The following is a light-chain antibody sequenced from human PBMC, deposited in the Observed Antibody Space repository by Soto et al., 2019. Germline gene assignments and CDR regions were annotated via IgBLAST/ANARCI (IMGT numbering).Light chain of an antibody. CDR3: CSYAGSSTPVV. CDR2: EGS. J-gene: IGLJ2*01. Sequence: QSALAHPASVSGSPGQSITISFTGTRTDVGSYDLVSWYQQHPGKAPKLMIYEGSKRPSGVSNRFSGSKSANTASLTISGLQAEDEADYYCCSYAGSSTPVVFGGGTKLTVL. CDR1: RTDVGSYDL. V-gene: IGLV2-23*01.